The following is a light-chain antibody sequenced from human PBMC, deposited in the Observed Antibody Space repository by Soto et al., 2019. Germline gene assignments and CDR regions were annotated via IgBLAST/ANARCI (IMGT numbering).Light chain of an antibody. CDR1: SSNIGNNY. V-gene: IGLV1-51*02. CDR2: ENN. Sequence: QSVLTQPPSVSAAPGQKVTISCSGSSSNIGNNYVSWYQQLPETAPKLLSYENNKRPSGIPDRFSGSKSGTSATLGITGLPDGGGGDYYFRTLGFSLSLGVFGGGTKLTVL. J-gene: IGLJ3*02. CDR3: RTLGFSLSLGV.